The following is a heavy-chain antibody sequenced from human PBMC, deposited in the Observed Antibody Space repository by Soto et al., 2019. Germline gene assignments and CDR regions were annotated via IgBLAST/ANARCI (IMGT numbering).Heavy chain of an antibody. Sequence: ASVKVSCKASGYTFTSYGISWVRQAPGQGLAGMGWISAYNGNTNYAQKLKGRVTMTTDTSTSTAYMELRSLRSDDTAVYYCARGNSYYYDSSGSRYPFDIWGQGTMVTVSS. D-gene: IGHD3-22*01. CDR2: ISAYNGNT. J-gene: IGHJ3*02. CDR1: GYTFTSYG. CDR3: ARGNSYYYDSSGSRYPFDI. V-gene: IGHV1-18*01.